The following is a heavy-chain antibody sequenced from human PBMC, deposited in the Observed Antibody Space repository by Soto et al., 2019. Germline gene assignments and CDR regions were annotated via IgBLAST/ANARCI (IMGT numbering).Heavy chain of an antibody. CDR2: IYWDDDK. Sequence: QITLKESGPTLVKPTQTLTLTCTFSGFSLSTSGVGVGWIRQPPGKALEWLALIYWDDDKRYSPSLKSRLTITKDTSKHQVVLTMTNMDPVDTATYYCAHSLKSSSWYYYYYYGMDVWGQGTTVTVSS. CDR1: GFSLSTSGVG. CDR3: AHSLKSSSWYYYYYYGMDV. J-gene: IGHJ6*02. D-gene: IGHD6-13*01. V-gene: IGHV2-5*02.